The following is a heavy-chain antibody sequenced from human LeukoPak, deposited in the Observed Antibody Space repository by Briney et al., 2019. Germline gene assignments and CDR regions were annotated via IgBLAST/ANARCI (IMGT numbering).Heavy chain of an antibody. CDR1: GYTFTSYS. D-gene: IGHD3-22*01. Sequence: ASVKVSCKASGYTFTSYSISWVRQAPGQGLEWMGWVSAHNGNTNYAQKLQDRVTMTTDTSTRTAYMELRSLRSDDTAVYYCARDQGYYDSGDAFDIWGQGTMVTVSS. CDR2: VSAHNGNT. V-gene: IGHV1-18*01. J-gene: IGHJ3*02. CDR3: ARDQGYYDSGDAFDI.